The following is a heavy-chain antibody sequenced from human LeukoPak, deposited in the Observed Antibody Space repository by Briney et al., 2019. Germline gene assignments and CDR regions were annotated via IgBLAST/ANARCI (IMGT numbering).Heavy chain of an antibody. Sequence: PGGSLRLSCAASGFTFRNYAMSWVRQAPGKGLEWVSAISGSGDSPYYADSVKGRFTISRDNSKNTLHLQMNSLRVEDTAVYYCATKHGPCSGGSCYSYFGYWGQGTLVTVSS. CDR1: GFTFRNYA. J-gene: IGHJ4*02. D-gene: IGHD2-15*01. CDR2: ISGSGDSP. V-gene: IGHV3-23*01. CDR3: ATKHGPCSGGSCYSYFGY.